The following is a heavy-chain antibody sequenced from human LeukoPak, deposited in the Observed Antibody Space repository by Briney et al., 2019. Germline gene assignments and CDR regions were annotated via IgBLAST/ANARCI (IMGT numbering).Heavy chain of an antibody. CDR1: GYTFTSYG. CDR3: ARDYKKDLVVRGVLVY. CDR2: ISAYNGNT. J-gene: IGHJ4*02. V-gene: IGHV1-18*01. D-gene: IGHD3-10*01. Sequence: ASVKVSCKASGYTFTSYGISWVRQAPGQGLEWMGWISAYNGNTNYAQKLQGRVTMTRDTSTSTVYMELSSLRSEDTAVYYCARDYKKDLVVRGVLVYWGQGTLVTVSS.